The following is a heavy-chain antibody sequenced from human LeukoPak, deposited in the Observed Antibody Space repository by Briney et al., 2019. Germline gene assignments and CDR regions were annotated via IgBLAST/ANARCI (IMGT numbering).Heavy chain of an antibody. D-gene: IGHD6-6*01. V-gene: IGHV1-8*01. J-gene: IGHJ4*01. Sequence: ASVKVSCKASGYTFTSYDIKWVRQATGQGLEWMGWMNPNSGNTGYAQKFQGRVTMTRNTSISTAYMELSSLRSEDPAVYYCARGRGAARPFDYWGQRTLVTVSS. CDR2: MNPNSGNT. CDR1: GYTFTSYD. CDR3: ARGRGAARPFDY.